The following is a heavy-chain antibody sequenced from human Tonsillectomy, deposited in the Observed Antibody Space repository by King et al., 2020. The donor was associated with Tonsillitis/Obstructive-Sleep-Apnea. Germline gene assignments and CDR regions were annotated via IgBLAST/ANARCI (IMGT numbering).Heavy chain of an antibody. V-gene: IGHV1-69*01. CDR2: IIPMFGTA. D-gene: IGHD1-26*01. CDR3: AGRIVGVGSAVPEF. CDR1: GGTFSRYA. J-gene: IGHJ4*02. Sequence: QLVQSGAEVKKPGSSVKVSCKASGGTFSRYAIIWVRQAPGQGLEWMGGIIPMFGTANHAQKFQGRERITADESTSTAYMALSSLRSEDTAVYYCAGRIVGVGSAVPEFWGQGSLVTVSS.